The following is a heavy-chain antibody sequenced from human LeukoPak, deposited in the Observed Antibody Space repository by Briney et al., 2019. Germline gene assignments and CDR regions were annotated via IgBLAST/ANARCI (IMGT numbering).Heavy chain of an antibody. Sequence: PGGSLRLSCVVSGFAFTSYWMHWVRQAPGKGLVWVSRINSDGSSSDYADSVKGRFTISRDNAKNTLYLQMNSLRAEDTAVYYCARSGGGYFDYWGPGTLVTVSS. CDR1: GFAFTSYW. V-gene: IGHV3-74*01. D-gene: IGHD1-14*01. CDR2: INSDGSSS. J-gene: IGHJ4*02. CDR3: ARSGGGYFDY.